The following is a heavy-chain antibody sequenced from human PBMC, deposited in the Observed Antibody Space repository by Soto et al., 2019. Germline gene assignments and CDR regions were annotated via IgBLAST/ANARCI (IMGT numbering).Heavy chain of an antibody. D-gene: IGHD2-2*01. V-gene: IGHV4-39*01. Sequence: QLQLQESGPGLVKPSETLSLTCTVSSGSISDDTYYWGWIRQPPGKGLEWIGSIYYSGTSSYNPSLKSRVTMSVGTSKKQLSLRLSSVTAADTAVYYCARLHCDSPNCVPLDSWGQGTLVFVSS. J-gene: IGHJ5*01. CDR2: IYYSGTS. CDR1: SGSISDDTYY. CDR3: ARLHCDSPNCVPLDS.